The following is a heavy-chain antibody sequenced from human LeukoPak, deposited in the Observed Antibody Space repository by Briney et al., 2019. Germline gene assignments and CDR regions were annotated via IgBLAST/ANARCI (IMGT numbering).Heavy chain of an antibody. CDR2: ISGSGDIA. V-gene: IGHV3-23*01. J-gene: IGHJ5*02. Sequence: GGSLRLSCAASGFTFSAYDMTWVRQAPGKGLEWVSGISGSGDIAHYADSVKGRFTFTRDNSNNMVYLQMKGLRVEDTAVYYCAKTITTTRPFNWFDAWGRGTLVTVSS. D-gene: IGHD1-1*01. CDR1: GFTFSAYD. CDR3: AKTITTTRPFNWFDA.